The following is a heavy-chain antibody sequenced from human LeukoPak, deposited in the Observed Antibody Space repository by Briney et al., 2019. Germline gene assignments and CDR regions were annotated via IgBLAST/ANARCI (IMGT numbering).Heavy chain of an antibody. D-gene: IGHD6-13*01. Sequence: PGGSLRLSCAASGFTVSSNYMSWVRQAPGKGLERVSVIYSGGSTYYADSVKGRFTISRDNSKNTLYLQMNSLRAEDTAVYYCARDLYSSSSTWGQGTLVTVSS. V-gene: IGHV3-53*01. J-gene: IGHJ4*02. CDR2: IYSGGST. CDR3: ARDLYSSSST. CDR1: GFTVSSNY.